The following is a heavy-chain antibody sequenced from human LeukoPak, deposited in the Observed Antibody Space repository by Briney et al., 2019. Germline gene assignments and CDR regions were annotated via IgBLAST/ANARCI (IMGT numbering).Heavy chain of an antibody. V-gene: IGHV1-18*04. CDR2: ISGYTGNK. CDR3: ARDDYGGNSGSAFDV. J-gene: IGHJ3*01. D-gene: IGHD4-23*01. CDR1: GYTFTGYY. Sequence: ASVKVSCKASGYTFTGYYMHWVRQAPGQGLEWMGWISGYTGNKYYAQKVQDRVIMTTETSTSTAYMELGSLRSDDTAMYYCARDDYGGNSGSAFDVWGQGTMVTVSS.